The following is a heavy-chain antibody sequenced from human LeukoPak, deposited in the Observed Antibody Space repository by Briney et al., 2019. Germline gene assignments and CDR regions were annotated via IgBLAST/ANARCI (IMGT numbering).Heavy chain of an antibody. Sequence: GGSLRLSCAGSGFTFTSYSLNWVRQAPGKGLELVSCISSHGNYIYYADSVKGRFTVSRDGATNSVLLQMNSLRAEDTGIYYCARDGQWDLTYYLDYWGQGILVSVSS. CDR3: ARDGQWDLTYYLDY. J-gene: IGHJ4*02. CDR2: ISSHGNYI. D-gene: IGHD1-26*01. V-gene: IGHV3-21*01. CDR1: GFTFTSYS.